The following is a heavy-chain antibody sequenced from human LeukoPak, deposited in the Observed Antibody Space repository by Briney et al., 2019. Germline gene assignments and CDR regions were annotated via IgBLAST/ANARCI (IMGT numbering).Heavy chain of an antibody. CDR1: GGSISSSSYY. Sequence: SESLSLTCTVSGGSISSSSYYWGWIRQPPGKGLEWIGSIYYSGSTYYNPSLKSRVTISVDTSKNQFSLKLSSVTAVDTAVYYCAREQIYYDFWSGYYTGWFDPWGQGTLVTVSS. D-gene: IGHD3-3*01. J-gene: IGHJ5*02. CDR2: IYYSGST. V-gene: IGHV4-39*07. CDR3: AREQIYYDFWSGYYTGWFDP.